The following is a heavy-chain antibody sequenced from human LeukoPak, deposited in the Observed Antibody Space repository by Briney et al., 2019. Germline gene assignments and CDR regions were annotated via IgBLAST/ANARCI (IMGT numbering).Heavy chain of an antibody. CDR2: INLDASEK. Sequence: GGPLRLPCAGTGFTFSSDWMSWVRKAPGKGLKWVANINLDASEKYYVDSVRGRFTISRDKAENPLYLQTNSLRAEDTALYYCARGKRDYGDIDYWGQGTLVTVSS. D-gene: IGHD4/OR15-4a*01. J-gene: IGHJ4*02. CDR3: ARGKRDYGDIDY. V-gene: IGHV3-7*02. CDR1: GFTFSSDW.